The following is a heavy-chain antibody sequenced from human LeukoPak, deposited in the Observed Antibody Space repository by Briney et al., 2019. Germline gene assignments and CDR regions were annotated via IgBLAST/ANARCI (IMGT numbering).Heavy chain of an antibody. CDR3: AKDPEYSSGWYLDY. J-gene: IGHJ4*02. CDR1: GFTFNNYA. Sequence: PGGSLRLSCTASGFTFNNYAMSWVRQAPGKGLEWVSAISGSGGSTYYADSVKGRFTISRDNSKNTLFLQMNSLRAEDTAIYYCAKDPEYSSGWYLDYWGQETRVPVS. V-gene: IGHV3-23*01. D-gene: IGHD6-19*01. CDR2: ISGSGGST.